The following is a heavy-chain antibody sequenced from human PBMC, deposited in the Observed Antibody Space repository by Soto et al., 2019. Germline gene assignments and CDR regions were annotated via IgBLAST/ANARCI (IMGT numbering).Heavy chain of an antibody. J-gene: IGHJ4*02. D-gene: IGHD3-10*01. CDR1: GYSISSVYT. Sequence: SETLSLTCAVSGYSISSVYTWGWIRQPPGKGLEWIGYIYYSGSTNYNPSLKSRVTISVDTSKNQFSLKLSSVTAADTAEYYCARMGRTMVRGVMPFFGYWGQGTLVTVSS. CDR2: IYYSGST. V-gene: IGHV4-61*01. CDR3: ARMGRTMVRGVMPFFGY.